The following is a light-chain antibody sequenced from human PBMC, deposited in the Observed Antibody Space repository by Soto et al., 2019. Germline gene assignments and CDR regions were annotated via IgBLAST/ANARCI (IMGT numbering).Light chain of an antibody. J-gene: IGKJ2*01. Sequence: EIVLTQSPGTLSLSPEERATLSCRASQSVSSSYLAWYQQKPGQAPRLLIYGASNRATGIPDRFSGSGSGTDFTLTISRLEPEDFAVYYCQQYGSSPPYTFGQGTKLEIK. CDR2: GAS. CDR1: QSVSSSY. CDR3: QQYGSSPPYT. V-gene: IGKV3-20*01.